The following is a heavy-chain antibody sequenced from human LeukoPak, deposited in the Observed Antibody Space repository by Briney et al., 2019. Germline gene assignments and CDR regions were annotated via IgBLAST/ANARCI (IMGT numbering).Heavy chain of an antibody. CDR1: GFTVSSNY. CDR3: ARARRGSYFEFDY. CDR2: IYSGGST. Sequence: GGSLRLSCAASGFTVSSNYMSWVPQAPGKGLEWVSVIYSGGSTYYADSAKGRFTISRDNSKNTLYLQMNSLRAEDTAVYYCARARRGSYFEFDYWGQGTLVTVSS. V-gene: IGHV3-66*02. J-gene: IGHJ4*02. D-gene: IGHD1-26*01.